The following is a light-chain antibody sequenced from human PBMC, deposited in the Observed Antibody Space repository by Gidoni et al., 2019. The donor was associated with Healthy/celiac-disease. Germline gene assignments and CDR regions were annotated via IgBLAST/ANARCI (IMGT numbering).Light chain of an antibody. CDR2: GAS. V-gene: IGKV3-15*01. J-gene: IGKJ2*01. CDR1: QSVSSN. CDR3: QQYNNWTTYT. Sequence: VMTQSPATLPVSPGERATLSCRASQSVSSNLAWYQQKPGQAPRLLIYGASTRATGIPARLSGSGSGTEFTLTISSLQSEDFAVYYCQQYNNWTTYTFXQXTKLEIK.